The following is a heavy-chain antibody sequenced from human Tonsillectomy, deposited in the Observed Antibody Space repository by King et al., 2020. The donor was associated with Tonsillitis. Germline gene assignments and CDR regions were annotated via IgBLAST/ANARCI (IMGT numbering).Heavy chain of an antibody. D-gene: IGHD2-2*01. CDR3: AKXMKXQXLXXEXXX. V-gene: IGHV3-30*18. J-gene: IGHJ6*02. CDR1: GFTFSSYG. Sequence: VQLVESGGGVVQPGRSLRLSCAASGFTFSSYGMHWVRQAPGKGLEWVAVISYDGSNKYYADSVKGRFTISRDNSKNTLYLQMNSLRAEDTAVYYCAKXMKXQXLXXEXXXXGQGXXVTVXS. CDR2: ISYDGSNK.